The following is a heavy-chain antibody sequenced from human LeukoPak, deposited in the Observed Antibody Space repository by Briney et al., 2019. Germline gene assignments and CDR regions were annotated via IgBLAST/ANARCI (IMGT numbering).Heavy chain of an antibody. CDR2: ISAYNSNT. V-gene: IGHV1-18*01. Sequence: ASVKVSCKASGYTFTSYGISWVRQAPGQGLEWMGWISAYNSNTNYAQKLQGRVTMTTDTSTSTAYMELRSLRSDDTAVYYCARDWEPYYYDSSGQGASDYWGQGTLVSVSS. CDR1: GYTFTSYG. CDR3: ARDWEPYYYDSSGQGASDY. D-gene: IGHD3-22*01. J-gene: IGHJ4*02.